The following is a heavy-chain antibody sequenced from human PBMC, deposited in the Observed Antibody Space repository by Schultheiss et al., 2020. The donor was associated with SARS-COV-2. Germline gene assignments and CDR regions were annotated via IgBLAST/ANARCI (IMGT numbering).Heavy chain of an antibody. V-gene: IGHV1-2*02. CDR3: AADLPYKRVVGALWRGFDY. J-gene: IGHJ4*02. CDR1: GYTFTGYY. CDR2: INPNSGGT. D-gene: IGHD1-26*01. Sequence: ASVKVSCKASGYTFTGYYMHWVRQAPGQGLEWMGWINPNSGGTNYAQKFQGRVTMTRDTSISTAYMELSRLRSDDTAVYYCAADLPYKRVVGALWRGFDYWGQGTLVTVSS.